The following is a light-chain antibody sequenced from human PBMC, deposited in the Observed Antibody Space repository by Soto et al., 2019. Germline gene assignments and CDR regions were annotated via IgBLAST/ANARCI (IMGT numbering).Light chain of an antibody. J-gene: IGKJ1*01. Sequence: DVQMTQSPSSLSASVGDRVTITCRASQSISSHLNWYQQKPGKAPNLLIYVASNLQSGVPSRFSGSGSGTDFTITISSLQPEDVATYYCQQRFTTPQTFGQGTKVEIK. CDR2: VAS. V-gene: IGKV1-39*01. CDR1: QSISSH. CDR3: QQRFTTPQT.